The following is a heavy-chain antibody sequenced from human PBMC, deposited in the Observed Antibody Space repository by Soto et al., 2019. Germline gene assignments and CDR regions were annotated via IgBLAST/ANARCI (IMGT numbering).Heavy chain of an antibody. CDR1: GFTFCSYG. Sequence: GGSLRLSCAASGFTFCSYGMHWVRQAPGKGLEWVAVISYDGSNKYYADSVKGRFTISRDNSKNTLYLQMNSLRAEDTAVYYCAKSDYYYGMDVWGQGTTVTVSS. J-gene: IGHJ6*02. V-gene: IGHV3-30*18. CDR2: ISYDGSNK. CDR3: AKSDYYYGMDV.